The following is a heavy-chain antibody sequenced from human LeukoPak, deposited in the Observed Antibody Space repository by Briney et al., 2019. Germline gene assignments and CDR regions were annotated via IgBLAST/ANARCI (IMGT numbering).Heavy chain of an antibody. CDR3: ARGYYGMDV. Sequence: ASVKVSCKASGYTFTGQYLYWARQTPGQGLEWMGWINAKTGDTDSAQNFQGRVTMTRDTSITTVYMELSSLTSDGTAVYYCARGYYGMDVWGQGTTVTVSS. V-gene: IGHV1-2*02. CDR1: GYTFTGQY. J-gene: IGHJ6*02. CDR2: INAKTGDT.